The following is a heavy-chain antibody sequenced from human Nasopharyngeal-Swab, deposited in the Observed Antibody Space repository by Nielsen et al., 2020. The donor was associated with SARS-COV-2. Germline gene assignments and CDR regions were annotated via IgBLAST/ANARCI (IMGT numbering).Heavy chain of an antibody. CDR3: ARDYTRFDY. CDR2: IKEDGSEK. V-gene: IGHV3-7*05. CDR1: GFTFSSYW. J-gene: IGHJ4*02. Sequence: GGSLRLSCAASGFTFSSYWMSWVRQAPGKGLEWVAYIKEDGSEKYFVDSVKGRFTISRDNAKNSLYLQMNSLRAEDTAVYYCARDYTRFDYWGQETLVTVSS. D-gene: IGHD3-16*01.